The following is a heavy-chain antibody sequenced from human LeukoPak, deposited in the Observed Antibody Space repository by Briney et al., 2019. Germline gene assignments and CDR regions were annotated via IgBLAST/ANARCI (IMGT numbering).Heavy chain of an antibody. D-gene: IGHD3-3*01. Sequence: ASVKVSCKASGYTFTDYHFSWVQQAPGQGLEWMGWINTDTGSRKYAQKFQDRVTMTTDTTTTTAYMELRSLRSDDTAVYYCARGAISSEGFDIWGQGTMVSVSS. V-gene: IGHV1-18*01. CDR2: INTDTGSR. CDR1: GYTFTDYH. CDR3: ARGAISSEGFDI. J-gene: IGHJ3*02.